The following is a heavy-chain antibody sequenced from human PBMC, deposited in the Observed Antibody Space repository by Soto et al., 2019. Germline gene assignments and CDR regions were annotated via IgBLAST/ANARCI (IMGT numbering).Heavy chain of an antibody. D-gene: IGHD3-22*01. Sequence: EVQLVESGGGLVQPGGSLRLSCAASGFTFTSYWMSWVRQAPGKGLEWVANIKQDGSEKHYLDPVKGRFTISRDNAENSVDMQMNSPRVDDTAVYYCVRDVPPDSPTSGWIAGCGQGTLVSVSS. CDR3: VRDVPPDSPTSGWIAG. V-gene: IGHV3-7*01. CDR1: GFTFTSYW. J-gene: IGHJ4*02. CDR2: IKQDGSEK.